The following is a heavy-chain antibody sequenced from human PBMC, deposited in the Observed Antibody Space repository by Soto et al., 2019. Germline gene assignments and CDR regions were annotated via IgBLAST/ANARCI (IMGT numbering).Heavy chain of an antibody. CDR3: ARDGYDGSGSPRPAY. CDR2: IYYLGST. V-gene: IGHV4-59*01. Sequence: SDTLSLTCSVSGGSMSEYVWSWIRQSPGEGLEWSGYIYYLGSTDYNPSLKSRVTIPVVTSKRQFSLRLTSVTAADTAVYYCARDGYDGSGSPRPAYWGPGTQVTVS. D-gene: IGHD3-10*01. J-gene: IGHJ4*02. CDR1: GGSMSEYV.